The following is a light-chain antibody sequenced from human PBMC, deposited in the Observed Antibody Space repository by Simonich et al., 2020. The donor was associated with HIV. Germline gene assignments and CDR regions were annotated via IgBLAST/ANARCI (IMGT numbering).Light chain of an antibody. V-gene: IGKV4-1*01. CDR2: WAS. Sequence: DIVMTQSPDSLAVSLGERATINCKSSQSVLYSSNNKNYLAWYQQKPGQPPKLLIYWASTRESGVPDRFSGSGSETDFTLTISSLQAEDVAVYYCQQYYSTHRTFGQGTKVEIK. CDR3: QQYYSTHRT. CDR1: QSVLYSSNNKNY. J-gene: IGKJ1*01.